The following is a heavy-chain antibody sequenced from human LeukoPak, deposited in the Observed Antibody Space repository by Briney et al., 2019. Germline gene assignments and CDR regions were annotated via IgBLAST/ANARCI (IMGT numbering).Heavy chain of an antibody. V-gene: IGHV4-59*11. CDR1: GASTARHH. D-gene: IGHD5-18*01. J-gene: IGHJ4*02. CDR3: ATIKRGSTYGYFDF. Sequence: SETLSLTCTVSGASTARHHWTWLRQPPGKELEWIAYMFDTVSTKSNPSPKRRLTLSVDTSKKQLSLRLISVTAADTAVYYCATIKRGSTYGYFDFWSQGIKVTVSS. CDR2: MFDTVST.